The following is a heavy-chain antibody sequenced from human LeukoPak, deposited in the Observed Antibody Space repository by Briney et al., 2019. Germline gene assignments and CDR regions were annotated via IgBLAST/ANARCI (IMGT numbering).Heavy chain of an antibody. D-gene: IGHD5-18*01. Sequence: PGGSLRLSCAATGFNFSSYWMHGVRQAGGKGLVWVSRINSDGSSTSYADSVKGRFTISRDNAKNTLYLQMNSLRAEDTAVYYCARGDTAMAYFDYWGQGTLVTVPS. CDR3: ARGDTAMAYFDY. CDR2: INSDGSST. V-gene: IGHV3-74*01. J-gene: IGHJ4*02. CDR1: GFNFSSYW.